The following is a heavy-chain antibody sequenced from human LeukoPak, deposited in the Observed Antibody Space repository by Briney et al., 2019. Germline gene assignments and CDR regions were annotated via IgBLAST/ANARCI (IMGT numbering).Heavy chain of an antibody. V-gene: IGHV5-51*01. CDR1: GYSFTNYW. J-gene: IGHJ4*02. CDR2: IYPGDSDT. CDR3: ARLGYDSSGYYYLVGDY. Sequence: GESLKISCKGSGYSFTNYWIGRVRQMPGKGLELMGIIYPGDSDTRYSPSFQGQVTISADKSTSTAYLQWSSLKASDTAMYYCARLGYDSSGYYYLVGDYWGQGTLVTVSS. D-gene: IGHD3-22*01.